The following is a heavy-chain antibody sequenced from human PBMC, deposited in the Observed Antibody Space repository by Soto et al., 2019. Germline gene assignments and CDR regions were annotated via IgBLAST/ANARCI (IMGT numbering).Heavy chain of an antibody. D-gene: IGHD1-26*01. V-gene: IGHV4-31*03. J-gene: IGHJ5*02. CDR2: IYDNGTT. Sequence: ASETLSLTCTVSGASISSGGYYWSWIRQDPGKSLEGLGYIYDNGTTYYNPSLKSRVSISRDKSKNQFSLKMTSLTAADTAVYYCASGQVGATTWFDPWGQGTKVTVSS. CDR1: GASISSGGYY. CDR3: ASGQVGATTWFDP.